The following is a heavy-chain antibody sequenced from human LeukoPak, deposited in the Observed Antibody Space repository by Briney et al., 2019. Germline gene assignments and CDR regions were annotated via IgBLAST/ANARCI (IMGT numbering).Heavy chain of an antibody. J-gene: IGHJ5*02. CDR3: ARARRGYYDSSGYYP. Sequence: GGSLRLSCAASGFTFDDYGMSWVRQAPGKGLEWVSGINWNGGSTGYADSVKGRFTISRDNAKNSLYLQMNSLRAEDTALYYSARARRGYYDSSGYYPWGQGTLVTVSS. D-gene: IGHD3-22*01. CDR2: INWNGGST. V-gene: IGHV3-20*04. CDR1: GFTFDDYG.